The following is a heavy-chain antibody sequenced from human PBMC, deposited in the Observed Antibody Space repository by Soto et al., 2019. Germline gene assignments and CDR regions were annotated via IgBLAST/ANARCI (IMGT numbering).Heavy chain of an antibody. CDR2: IWYDGSNK. CDR3: ARDHYYDSSGYFHRGAFDI. J-gene: IGHJ3*02. D-gene: IGHD3-22*01. V-gene: IGHV3-33*01. Sequence: VQLVESGGGVVQPGRSLRLSCAASGFTFSSYGMHWVRQAPGKGLEWVAVIWYDGSNKYYADSVKGRFTISRDNSKNTLYLQMNSLRAEDTAVYYCARDHYYDSSGYFHRGAFDIWGQGTMVTVSS. CDR1: GFTFSSYG.